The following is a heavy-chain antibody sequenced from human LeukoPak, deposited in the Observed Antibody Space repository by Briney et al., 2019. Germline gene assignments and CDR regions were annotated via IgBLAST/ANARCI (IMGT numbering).Heavy chain of an antibody. J-gene: IGHJ4*02. D-gene: IGHD6-19*01. V-gene: IGHV3-23*01. CDR1: GFTFSSFA. CDR2: VSRNGDST. CDR3: AKDLIAVGDGYYFDY. Sequence: GGSLRLSCAASGFTFSSFAMTWVRQAPGKGLEWVSAVSRNGDSTYYADSVKGRFTISRDNSKNTLYLQMSSLRAEDTALYYCAKDLIAVGDGYYFDYWGQGTLVTVSS.